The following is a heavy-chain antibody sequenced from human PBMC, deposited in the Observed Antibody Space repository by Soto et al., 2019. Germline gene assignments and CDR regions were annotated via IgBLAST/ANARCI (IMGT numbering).Heavy chain of an antibody. V-gene: IGHV3-53*01. J-gene: IGHJ4*02. Sequence: EVQLVESGGGLIQPGGSLRLSCAASGFTVSSPYMIWVRQAPGKGLEWVSIIFSSGSTEYSDSVKGRFTISRDNSKNTVDIQMNSLRAEDTAVYYCAKGGIGKVRTFDYWGQGTLVTVPS. CDR2: IFSSGST. CDR3: AKGGIGKVRTFDY. CDR1: GFTVSSPY. D-gene: IGHD6-13*01.